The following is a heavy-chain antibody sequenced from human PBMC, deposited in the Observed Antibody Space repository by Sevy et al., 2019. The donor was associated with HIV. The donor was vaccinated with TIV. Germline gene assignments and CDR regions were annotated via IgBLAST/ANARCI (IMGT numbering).Heavy chain of an antibody. J-gene: IGHJ4*01. CDR1: GFTFEDYG. Sequence: GGSLRLSCAASGFTFEDYGMSWVRQVPGKGPEWVSGINWNGGSTSYADSVKSRFTISRDNAKKSLYLQMKGLRAEDTALYYCARDPPSYYDYRTGYHDFWGQGTRVTVSS. V-gene: IGHV3-20*04. D-gene: IGHD3-3*01. CDR3: ARDPPSYYDYRTGYHDF. CDR2: INWNGGST.